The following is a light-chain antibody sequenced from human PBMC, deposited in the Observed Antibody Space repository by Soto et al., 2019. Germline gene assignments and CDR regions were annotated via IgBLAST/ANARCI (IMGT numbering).Light chain of an antibody. J-gene: IGLJ1*01. CDR3: CSHAGSYTFYV. CDR2: DVT. CDR1: SSDIGHYNY. V-gene: IGLV2-11*01. Sequence: QSALTQPASGSGSPGQSIPISCTGTSSDIGHYNYVSWYQQHPGKAPKLMIYDVTKRPSGVPNRFSGSKSGNTASLTISGLQADDEADYYCCSHAGSYTFYVFGTGTKVTVL.